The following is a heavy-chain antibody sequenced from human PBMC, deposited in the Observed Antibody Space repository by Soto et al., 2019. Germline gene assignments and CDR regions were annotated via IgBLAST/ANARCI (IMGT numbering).Heavy chain of an antibody. D-gene: IGHD6-13*01. V-gene: IGHV3-64*01. Sequence: EVQLVESGGGLVQPGGSLRLSCAASGFTFSSYAMHWVRQAPGKGLEYVSAISSNGGSTYYANSVKGRFTISRDNSKHTLYLQMGSLRAEDMAVYYCARALAAAGKTYYYYYYYMDVWGKGTTVTVSS. J-gene: IGHJ6*03. CDR3: ARALAAAGKTYYYYYYYMDV. CDR2: ISSNGGST. CDR1: GFTFSSYA.